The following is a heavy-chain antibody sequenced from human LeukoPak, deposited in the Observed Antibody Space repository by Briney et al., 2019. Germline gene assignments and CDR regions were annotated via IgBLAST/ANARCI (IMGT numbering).Heavy chain of an antibody. CDR3: AKVEGTVIGGIIVTRLAY. CDR1: GFTFSDHF. CDR2: ARDRPNGYTT. V-gene: IGHV3-72*01. Sequence: GGSLRLSCVPSGFTFSDHFMDWVRQAPGKGLEWVGRARDRPNGYTTEYAASVKGRFIISRDESKKSVYLQMSSLKTEDTAVYYCAKVEGTVIGGIIVTRLAYWGQGTPVTVSS. J-gene: IGHJ4*02. D-gene: IGHD3-10*01.